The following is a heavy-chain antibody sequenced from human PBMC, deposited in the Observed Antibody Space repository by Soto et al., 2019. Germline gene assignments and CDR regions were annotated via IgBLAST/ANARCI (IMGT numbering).Heavy chain of an antibody. CDR3: ARRRSTVTTPRFYHGMDV. CDR2: IFYDGSHK. CDR1: GFAFSDYG. V-gene: IGHV3-33*01. D-gene: IGHD4-17*01. Sequence: QVQLEESGGGVVQPGRSLRLSCTASGFAFSDYGMHWVRQAPGKGLEWVAIIFYDGSHKYYADSVKGRFTISRDNSRNTVELQMNSLRAEDTATYFCARRRSTVTTPRFYHGMDVWGRGTTVTVSS. J-gene: IGHJ6*02.